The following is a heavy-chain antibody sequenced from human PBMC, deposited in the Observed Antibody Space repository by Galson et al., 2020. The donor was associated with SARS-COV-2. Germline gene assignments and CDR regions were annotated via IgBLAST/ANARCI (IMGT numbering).Heavy chain of an antibody. Sequence: ASETLSLTCTVSGGSISSRFYYWIWIRQHPGKGLEWIGYMYYSGGTYYNPSIKSRVTISADTSKNQFSLKLSSVTAADTAVYYCATDSGSGGKPDNWGQGTLVTVSS. CDR3: ATDSGSGGKPDN. CDR1: GGSISSRFYY. V-gene: IGHV4-31*03. J-gene: IGHJ4*02. CDR2: MYYSGGT. D-gene: IGHD3-10*01.